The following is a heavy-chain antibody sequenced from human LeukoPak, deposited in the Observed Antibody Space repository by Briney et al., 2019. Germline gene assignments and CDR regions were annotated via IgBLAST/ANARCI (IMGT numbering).Heavy chain of an antibody. CDR3: ASRNNNWGSAFDI. Sequence: GGSLRLSCAASGFTFSSYWMSWVRQAPGKGLERVANIKQDGSEKYYVDSVKGRFTISGDNAKNSLYLQMNSLRAEDTAVYYCASRNNNWGSAFDIWGQGTMVTVSS. D-gene: IGHD7-27*01. J-gene: IGHJ3*02. V-gene: IGHV3-7*03. CDR2: IKQDGSEK. CDR1: GFTFSSYW.